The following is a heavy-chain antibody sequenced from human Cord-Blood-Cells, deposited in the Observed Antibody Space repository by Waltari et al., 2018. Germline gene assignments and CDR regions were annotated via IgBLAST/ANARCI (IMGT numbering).Heavy chain of an antibody. CDR1: GGSISSSSYY. CDR3: ARFLEWLYYFDY. D-gene: IGHD3-3*01. V-gene: IGHV4-39*01. CDR2: IYYRGST. J-gene: IGHJ4*02. Sequence: QLQLQESGPGLVKPSETLSLTCTVSGGSISSSSYYWGWIRQPPGKGLEWIGSIYYRGSTYYNPSLKSRVTISVDTSKNQFSLKLSSVTAADTAVYYCARFLEWLYYFDYWGQGTLVTVSS.